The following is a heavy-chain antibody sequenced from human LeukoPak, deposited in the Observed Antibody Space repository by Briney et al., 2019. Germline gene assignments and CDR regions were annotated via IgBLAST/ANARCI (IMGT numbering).Heavy chain of an antibody. CDR3: AKDQWLVPYY. V-gene: IGHV3-7*01. J-gene: IGHJ4*02. CDR1: GFTFSSYW. Sequence: QPGGSLRLSCAASGFTFSSYWMSWVRQAPGKGLEWVANIKQDGSEKYYADSVKGRFTISRDNSKNTLYLQMNSLRAEDTAVYYCAKDQWLVPYYWGQGTLVTVSS. D-gene: IGHD6-19*01. CDR2: IKQDGSEK.